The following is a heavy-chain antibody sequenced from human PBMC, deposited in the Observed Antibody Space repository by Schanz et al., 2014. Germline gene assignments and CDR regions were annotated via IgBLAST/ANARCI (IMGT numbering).Heavy chain of an antibody. V-gene: IGHV3-23*01. CDR2: ISDRGDGT. Sequence: EQVLESGGGFVQPGGSLRLSCATSGFTFTTFAMTWVRQAPGKGLEWVSGISDRGDGTNYGDSVRGRFTISRDNSRIPVYLHMNNVGVDYSATYYCVKTDAGWRFDYWGQGTLVIVSS. CDR3: VKTDAGWRFDY. J-gene: IGHJ4*02. D-gene: IGHD6-19*01. CDR1: GFTFTTFA.